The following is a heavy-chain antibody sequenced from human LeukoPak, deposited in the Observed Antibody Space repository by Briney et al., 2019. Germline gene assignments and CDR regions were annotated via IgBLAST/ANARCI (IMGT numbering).Heavy chain of an antibody. J-gene: IGHJ4*02. CDR1: GFTFSSYA. D-gene: IGHD6-13*01. CDR3: AKWHSSSWYLRT. CDR2: ISGSGGST. Sequence: PGGSLRLSCAASGFTFSSYAMSWVRQAPGKGLEWVSAISGSGGSTYYADSVKGRFTISRDNSKNTLYLQMSSLRAEDTAVYYCAKWHSSSWYLRTWGQGTLVTVSS. V-gene: IGHV3-23*01.